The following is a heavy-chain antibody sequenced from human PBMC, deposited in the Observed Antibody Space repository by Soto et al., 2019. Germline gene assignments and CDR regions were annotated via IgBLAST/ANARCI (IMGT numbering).Heavy chain of an antibody. D-gene: IGHD1-26*01. J-gene: IGHJ4*02. V-gene: IGHV3-23*01. CDR3: AKEDVGGYYYSGL. Sequence: GGSLRLSCAASGVTLIKYPMDWVRQAPGKGLEWVSCISSSSGIVHYADSVKGRFTISRDNAKNILYLQMNSLRAEDTAVYYCAKEDVGGYYYSGLWGQGTLVTVSS. CDR2: ISSSSGIV. CDR1: GVTLIKYP.